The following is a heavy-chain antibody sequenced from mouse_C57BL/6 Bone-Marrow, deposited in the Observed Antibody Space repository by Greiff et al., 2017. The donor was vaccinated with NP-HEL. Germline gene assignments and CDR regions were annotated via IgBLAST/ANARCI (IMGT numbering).Heavy chain of an antibody. CDR3: ARYYYGSSFDY. Sequence: VQLQQSGAELARPGASVKLSCKASGYTFTSYGISWVKQRTGQGLEWIGEIYPRSGNTYYNEKFKCKATLTADKSSSTAYMELRSLTSEDSAVYFCARYYYGSSFDYWGQGTTLTVSS. CDR1: GYTFTSYG. D-gene: IGHD1-1*01. J-gene: IGHJ2*01. V-gene: IGHV1-81*01. CDR2: IYPRSGNT.